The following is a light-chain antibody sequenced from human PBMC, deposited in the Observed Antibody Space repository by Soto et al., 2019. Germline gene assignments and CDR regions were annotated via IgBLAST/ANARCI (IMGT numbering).Light chain of an antibody. CDR1: QSIRTN. J-gene: IGKJ4*01. Sequence: EIVMTQSPATLSVSPGERATLSCRASQSIRTNLAWYQQKPGQAPRLLIFGASTRAIAIPARFSGSGSGTEFTLTISSLQSEDFAVYYCQHYNERPLTFGGGTKVENK. CDR2: GAS. V-gene: IGKV3-15*01. CDR3: QHYNERPLT.